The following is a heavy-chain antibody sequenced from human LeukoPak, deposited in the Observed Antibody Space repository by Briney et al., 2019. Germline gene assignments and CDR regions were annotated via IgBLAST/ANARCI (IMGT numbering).Heavy chain of an antibody. D-gene: IGHD3-10*01. CDR1: GFVFGDYG. Sequence: PGGSLRLSRAASGFVFGDYGMHWVRQAPGKGLEWVTMVRNDGSDKYYADSVKGRFTISRDNSKNTLYLQMNSLRPGDTAVYYCAKHYYGSGSQKYYFDYWGQGTLVTVSS. J-gene: IGHJ4*02. V-gene: IGHV3-30*02. CDR3: AKHYYGSGSQKYYFDY. CDR2: VRNDGSDK.